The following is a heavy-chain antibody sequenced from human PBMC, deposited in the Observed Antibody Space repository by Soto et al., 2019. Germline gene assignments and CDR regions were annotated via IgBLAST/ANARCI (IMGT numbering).Heavy chain of an antibody. CDR3: ARDYYDKSGSSACYVDL. D-gene: IGHD3-16*01. CDR2: SRDKDNGYTI. V-gene: IGHV3-72*01. J-gene: IGHJ2*01. CDR1: GFFFSDHY. Sequence: EVELVESGGGLVQPGGSLRLSCTASGFFFSDHYMEWVRQAPGKGLEWVGGSRDKDNGYTIEYAASVRDRFPITRGDSKNSLFLQLNSLRIEDTAVYYCARDYYDKSGSSACYVDLWGRGTLVTVSS.